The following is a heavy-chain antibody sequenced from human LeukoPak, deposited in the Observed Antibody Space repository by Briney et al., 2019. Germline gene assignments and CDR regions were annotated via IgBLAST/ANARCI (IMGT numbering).Heavy chain of an antibody. CDR2: IYYSGST. D-gene: IGHD5-18*01. CDR3: ARGGIQLWLGRYAFDI. Sequence: SETLSLTCNVSGGSIIGNSTDDWGWVRQPPGKGLEWIGSIYYSGSTYYNPSLKSRVTISVDTSKNQFSLKLSSVTAAGTAVYYCARGGIQLWLGRYAFDIWGQGTMVTVSS. V-gene: IGHV4-39*07. J-gene: IGHJ3*02. CDR1: GGSIIGNSTDD.